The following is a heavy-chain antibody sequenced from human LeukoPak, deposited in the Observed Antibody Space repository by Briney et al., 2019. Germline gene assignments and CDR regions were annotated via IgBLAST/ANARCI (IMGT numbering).Heavy chain of an antibody. CDR2: INSDGSST. Sequence: GGSLRLSCAASGFIFSSYWMHWVRQAPGKGLVWVSRINSDGSSTSYADSVKGRFTISRDNAKNTLYLQMNSLRAEDTAVYYCARAPGGSEPFDYWGQGTLVTVSS. CDR1: GFIFSSYW. J-gene: IGHJ4*02. V-gene: IGHV3-74*01. D-gene: IGHD3-10*01. CDR3: ARAPGGSEPFDY.